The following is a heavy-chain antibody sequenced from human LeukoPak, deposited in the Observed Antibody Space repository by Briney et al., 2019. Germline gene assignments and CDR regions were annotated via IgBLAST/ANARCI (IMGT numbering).Heavy chain of an antibody. CDR1: GFTFSSYT. J-gene: IGHJ4*02. CDR3: AKDGGLWVSAHWGDF. V-gene: IGHV3-23*01. CDR2: ITTSDGNT. Sequence: GGSLRLSCAASGFTFSSYTMSWVRQAPGKGLEWVSTITTSDGNTYYADSVKGRFTVSRDNSKNTLYLQMNSLRAEDTAVYYCAKDGGLWVSAHWGDFWGRGTLVTVSS. D-gene: IGHD7-27*01.